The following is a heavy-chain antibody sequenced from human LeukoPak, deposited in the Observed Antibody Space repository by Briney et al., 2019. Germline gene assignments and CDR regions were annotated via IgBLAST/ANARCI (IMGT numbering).Heavy chain of an antibody. D-gene: IGHD3-22*01. CDR1: VVSISSGDYH. V-gene: IGHV4-30-4*01. J-gene: IGHJ4*02. CDR3: ARGQSYFDSSGYYTNPYYFDY. CDR2: ILYSRST. Sequence: SETLSLTCTVSVVSISSGDYHWSWIRQPPGKGLEWIGYILYSRSTCYNPSLQSRVIISEDTSKNQFSLKLTSVTAADTALYYCARGQSYFDSSGYYTNPYYFDYWGQGTLVTVSS.